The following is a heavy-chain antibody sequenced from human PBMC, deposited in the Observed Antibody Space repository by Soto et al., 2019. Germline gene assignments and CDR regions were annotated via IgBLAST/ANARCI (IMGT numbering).Heavy chain of an antibody. CDR3: ARVVVVPAAKTFDY. CDR2: IYYSGFT. D-gene: IGHD2-2*01. CDR1: GGTITSGGYY. V-gene: IGHV4-31*03. Sequence: SETLSLTCTVSGGTITSGGYYWSWICQHPGKGLEWIGYIYYSGFTYYNPSLKSRVTISVDTSKNQFSLKLSSVTAADTAVYFCARVVVVPAAKTFDYWGQGTLVTVSS. J-gene: IGHJ4*02.